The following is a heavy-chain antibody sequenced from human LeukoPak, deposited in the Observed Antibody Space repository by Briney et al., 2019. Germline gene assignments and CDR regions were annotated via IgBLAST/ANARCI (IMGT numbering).Heavy chain of an antibody. D-gene: IGHD6-13*01. J-gene: IGHJ4*02. CDR2: IYYSGST. CDR3: ARHPNRIAAAGTIDY. V-gene: IGHV4-39*01. Sequence: PSETLSLTCTVSGGSISSSTYYWGWTRQPPGKGLEWLGTIYYSGSTYYNPSLKSRVTISVDTSKNQFSLKLSSVTAADTAVYYCARHPNRIAAAGTIDYWGQGTLVTVSS. CDR1: GGSISSSTYY.